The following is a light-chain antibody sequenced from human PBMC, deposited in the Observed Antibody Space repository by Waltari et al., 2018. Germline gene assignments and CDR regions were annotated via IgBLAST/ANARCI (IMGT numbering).Light chain of an antibody. V-gene: IGKV3-15*01. J-gene: IGKJ4*01. Sequence: ETVMTQSPVTLSVSPGERATLSCRASQSVSSNLAWYQQKPGQAPRLLIYGASTRATCIPARFSGSGSGTEFTLTINSLQSEDFAVYYCQQYNNWPPITFGGGTKVEIK. CDR1: QSVSSN. CDR3: QQYNNWPPIT. CDR2: GAS.